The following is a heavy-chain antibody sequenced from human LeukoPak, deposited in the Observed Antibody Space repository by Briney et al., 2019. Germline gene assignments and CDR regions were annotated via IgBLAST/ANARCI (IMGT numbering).Heavy chain of an antibody. J-gene: IGHJ6*04. V-gene: IGHV4-34*01. CDR1: GGSFSGYY. D-gene: IGHD6-13*01. Sequence: SETLSLTCAVYGGSFSGYYWSWIRQPPGKGLEWIGEINHSGSTNYNPSLKSRVTISVDTSKNQFSLKLSSVAAADTAVYYCAGGQKLPHYYGMDVWGKGTTVTVSS. CDR2: INHSGST. CDR3: AGGQKLPHYYGMDV.